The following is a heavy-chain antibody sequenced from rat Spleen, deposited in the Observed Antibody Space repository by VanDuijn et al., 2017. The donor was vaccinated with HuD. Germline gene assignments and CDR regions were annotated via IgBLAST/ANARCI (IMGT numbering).Heavy chain of an antibody. D-gene: IGHD1-11*01. Sequence: EVQLVESGGGLVQPGRSLKLSCAASGFTFSNYDMAWVRQAPTKGLEWVASISYDGTATYYRDSVKGRFTISRDIAKSTLYLQMDSLGSEDTATYYCARRHYGYTDYFDYWGQGVMVTVTS. CDR2: ISYDGTAT. CDR3: ARRHYGYTDYFDY. J-gene: IGHJ2*01. V-gene: IGHV5-29*01. CDR1: GFTFSNYD.